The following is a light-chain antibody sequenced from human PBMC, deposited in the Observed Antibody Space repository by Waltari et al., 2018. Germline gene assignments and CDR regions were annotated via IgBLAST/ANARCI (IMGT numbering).Light chain of an antibody. Sequence: EVVMTQSPVTPSVSPGERATLPCRASQSVSNNLAWYQHKPGQAPRLVMYDASTRASGLPARFSGTGSGREFTLTINSLQSEDVAIYYCQQYSNWPPWTFGQGTTVEIK. CDR2: DAS. CDR3: QQYSNWPPWT. V-gene: IGKV3-15*01. CDR1: QSVSNN. J-gene: IGKJ1*01.